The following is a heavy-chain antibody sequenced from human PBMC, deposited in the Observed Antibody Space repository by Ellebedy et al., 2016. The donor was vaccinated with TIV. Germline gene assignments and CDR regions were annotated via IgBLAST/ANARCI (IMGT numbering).Heavy chain of an antibody. D-gene: IGHD2-2*01. CDR2: ISGGAGRI. CDR1: GFTFSKYA. V-gene: IGHV3-23*01. J-gene: IGHJ5*02. Sequence: PGGSLRLSCAVSGFTFSKYAMNWVRQAPGKGLEWVSAISGGAGRIYYADSVKGRLTISRDNSKNTVYLQMNSLRPEDTAVYSCAKGSNQVAAACFDLWGQGTLVTVSS. CDR3: AKGSNQVAAACFDL.